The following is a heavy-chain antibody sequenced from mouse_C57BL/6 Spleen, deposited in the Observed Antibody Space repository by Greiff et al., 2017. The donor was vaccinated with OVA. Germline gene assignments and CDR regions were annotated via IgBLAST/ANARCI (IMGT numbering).Heavy chain of an antibody. CDR2: IYPRSGNT. Sequence: QVQLQQSGAELARPGASVKLSCKASGYTFTSYGISWVKQRTGQGLEWIGEIYPRSGNTYYNEKFKGKATLTADKSSSTAYMELRSLTSEDSAVYFCVLIYDGYPYAMDYWGQGTSVTVSS. D-gene: IGHD2-3*01. CDR1: GYTFTSYG. CDR3: VLIYDGYPYAMDY. V-gene: IGHV1-81*01. J-gene: IGHJ4*01.